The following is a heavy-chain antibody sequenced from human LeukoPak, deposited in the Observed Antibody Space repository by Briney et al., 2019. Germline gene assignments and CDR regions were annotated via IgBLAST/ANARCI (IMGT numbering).Heavy chain of an antibody. J-gene: IGHJ4*02. CDR2: IAHHGNNK. D-gene: IGHD2-8*02. Sequence: GGSLTLSCGASGFTFSSSAMHWVRQGPGKGLEWVAYIAHHGNNKYYADSVKGRFTISRDNSKGSLYLQMNSLRADDTAVYYCAKDGSWSCTDWGQGTLVRVSS. V-gene: IGHV3-30*02. CDR3: AKDGSWSCTD. CDR1: GFTFSSSA.